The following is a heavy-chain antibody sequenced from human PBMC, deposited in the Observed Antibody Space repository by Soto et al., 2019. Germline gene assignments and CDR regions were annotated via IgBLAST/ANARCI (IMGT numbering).Heavy chain of an antibody. Sequence: PSETLSLTCAVSGGPIISGGYSWSWIRQPPGKGLEWIGYIYHSGSTYYNPSLKSRVTISVDRSKNQFSLKLSSVTAADTAVYYCARTGPHSSGWQRGYFDYWGQGTLVTVSS. D-gene: IGHD6-19*01. CDR1: GGPIISGGYS. V-gene: IGHV4-30-2*01. CDR3: ARTGPHSSGWQRGYFDY. CDR2: IYHSGST. J-gene: IGHJ4*02.